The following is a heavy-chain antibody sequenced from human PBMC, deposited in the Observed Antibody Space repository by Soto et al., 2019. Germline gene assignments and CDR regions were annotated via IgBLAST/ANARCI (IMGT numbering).Heavy chain of an antibody. CDR2: ISSSSSYI. D-gene: IGHD6-6*01. CDR3: ARELSAEVGSSSGGGYYYDYGMNV. J-gene: IGHJ6*02. CDR1: GFTFSSYS. Sequence: EVQLVESGGGLVKPGGSLRLSCAASGFTFSSYSMNWVRQAPGKGLEWVSSISSSSSYIYYADSVKGRFTISRDNAKNSLYLQMNSLRAEDTAVYYCARELSAEVGSSSGGGYYYDYGMNVWGQGTTVTVSS. V-gene: IGHV3-21*01.